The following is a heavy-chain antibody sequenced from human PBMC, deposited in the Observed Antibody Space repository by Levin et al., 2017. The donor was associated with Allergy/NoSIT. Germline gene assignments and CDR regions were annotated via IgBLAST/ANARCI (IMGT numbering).Heavy chain of an antibody. CDR3: ARNEEQSMVRGVYYYFDY. CDR2: INHSGST. D-gene: IGHD3-10*01. J-gene: IGHJ4*02. CDR1: GGSFSGYY. V-gene: IGHV4-34*01. Sequence: SETLSLTCAVYGGSFSGYYWSWIRQPPGKGLEWIGEINHSGSTNYNPSLKSRVTISVDTSKNQFSLKLSSVTAADTAVYYCARNEEQSMVRGVYYYFDYWGQGTLVTVSS.